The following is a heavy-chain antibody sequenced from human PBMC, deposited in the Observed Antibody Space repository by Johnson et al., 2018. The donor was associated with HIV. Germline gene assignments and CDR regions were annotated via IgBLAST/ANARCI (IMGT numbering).Heavy chain of an antibody. D-gene: IGHD2-15*01. CDR1: GFTFSSYA. CDR3: ARVPWSLDAFDI. J-gene: IGHJ3*02. V-gene: IGHV3-30*04. Sequence: VQLVESGGGVVQPGRSLRLSCAASGFTFSSYAMHWVRQAPGKGLAWVAVISYDGSNQYYADSVKGRFTISRDNAKNSLYLQMNSLRAEDTAVYYCARVPWSLDAFDIWGQGTMVTVSS. CDR2: ISYDGSNQ.